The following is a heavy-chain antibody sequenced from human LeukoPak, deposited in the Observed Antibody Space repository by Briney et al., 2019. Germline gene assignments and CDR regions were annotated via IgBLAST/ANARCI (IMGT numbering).Heavy chain of an antibody. V-gene: IGHV4-59*01. CDR3: ARMYYYDSSGYYYGVDYYYYGMDV. J-gene: IGHJ6*02. Sequence: PSETLSLTCTVSGGSISSYYWSWIRQPPGKGLEWIGYIYYSGSTNYNPSLKSRVTISVDTSKNQFSLKLSSVTAADTAVYYCARMYYYDSSGYYYGVDYYYYGMDVWGQGTTVTVSS. D-gene: IGHD3-22*01. CDR2: IYYSGST. CDR1: GGSISSYY.